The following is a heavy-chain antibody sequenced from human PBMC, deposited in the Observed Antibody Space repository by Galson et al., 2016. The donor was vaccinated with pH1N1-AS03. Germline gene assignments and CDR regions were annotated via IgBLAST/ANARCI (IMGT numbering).Heavy chain of an antibody. Sequence: LXLSCAASGFXFKSYWMSWVRQAPGKGLEWVANINQDENEKYCVDSVKGRFTISRDNANNSLYLEMNSLRAEDTALYYCARESTGTEHIVVVTGRYGYYYMDVWGKGTTVTVSS. CDR2: INQDENEK. V-gene: IGHV3-7*03. CDR1: GFXFKSYW. D-gene: IGHD2-21*02. CDR3: ARESTGTEHIVVVTGRYGYYYMDV. J-gene: IGHJ6*03.